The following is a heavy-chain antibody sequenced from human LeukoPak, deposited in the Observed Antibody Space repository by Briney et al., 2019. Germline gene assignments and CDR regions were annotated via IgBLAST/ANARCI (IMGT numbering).Heavy chain of an antibody. J-gene: IGHJ4*02. CDR1: GGSISSYY. V-gene: IGHV4-59*08. D-gene: IGHD4-23*01. CDR3: ARQLLGGISGLGY. Sequence: PSETLSLPCTVSGGSISSYYWSWIRQPPGKGLEWIGYIYYSGSTNYNPSLKSRVTISVDTSKNQFSLKLNSVTAADTAVYYCARQLLGGISGLGYWGEATLVTVSS. CDR2: IYYSGST.